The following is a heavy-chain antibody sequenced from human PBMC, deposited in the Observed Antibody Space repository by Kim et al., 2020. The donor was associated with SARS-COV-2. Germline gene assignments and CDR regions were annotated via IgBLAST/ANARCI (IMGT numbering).Heavy chain of an antibody. CDR3: ARSDSTDGVWWPLIHDY. J-gene: IGHJ4*02. D-gene: IGHD2-8*01. V-gene: IGHV4-39*01. CDR1: GGSISSSSYY. CDR2: IYYSGST. Sequence: SETLSLTCTVSGGSISSSSYYWGWIRQPPGKGLEWIGSIYYSGSTYYNPSLKSRVTISVDTSKNQFSLKLSSVTAADTAVYYCARSDSTDGVWWPLIHDYWGQGTLVTLSS.